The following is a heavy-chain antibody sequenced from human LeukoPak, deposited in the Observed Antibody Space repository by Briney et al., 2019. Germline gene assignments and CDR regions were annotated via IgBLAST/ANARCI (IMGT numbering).Heavy chain of an antibody. V-gene: IGHV4-39*07. J-gene: IGHJ4*02. CDR1: GGSISSRNHY. CDR2: MYFSGNT. D-gene: IGHD3-22*01. CDR3: ARAANYYDSSGYYWGFFDY. Sequence: SETLSLTCTVSGGSISSRNHYWGWIRQPPGKGLEWIGSMYFSGNTYYNPSLKSRVTISVDTSKNQFSLKLSSVTAADTAVYYCARAANYYDSSGYYWGFFDYWGQGTLVTVSS.